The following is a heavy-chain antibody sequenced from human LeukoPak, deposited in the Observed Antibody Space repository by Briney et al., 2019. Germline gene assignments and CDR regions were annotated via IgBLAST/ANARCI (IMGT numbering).Heavy chain of an antibody. Sequence: GESLKISCKGSGYTFSSYWIGWVRQMPGKGLEWMGIIYPGDPDTKYSPSFQGQVTISTDKSISTAYLQWSSLKASDTAMYYCARHRSAMAGTHDTFDIWGQGTMVTVSS. D-gene: IGHD5-18*01. CDR2: IYPGDPDT. J-gene: IGHJ3*02. CDR1: GYTFSSYW. V-gene: IGHV5-51*01. CDR3: ARHRSAMAGTHDTFDI.